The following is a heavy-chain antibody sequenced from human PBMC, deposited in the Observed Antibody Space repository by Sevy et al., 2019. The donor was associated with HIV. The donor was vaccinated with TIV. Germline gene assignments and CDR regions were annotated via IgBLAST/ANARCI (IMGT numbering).Heavy chain of an antibody. CDR1: GGSVSSGSYY. V-gene: IGHV4-61*01. J-gene: IGHJ4*02. Sequence: SETLSLTCTVSGGSVSSGSYYWSWIRQPPGKGLEWIGYIYYSGSTNYNPSLKSRVTISVDTSKNQFSLKLSSVTAADTAVYYCARDPRDYSSSSPFDYWGQRTLVTVSS. D-gene: IGHD6-6*01. CDR3: ARDPRDYSSSSPFDY. CDR2: IYYSGST.